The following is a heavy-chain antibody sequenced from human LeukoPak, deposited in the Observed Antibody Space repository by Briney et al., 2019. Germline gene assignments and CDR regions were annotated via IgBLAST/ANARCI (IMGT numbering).Heavy chain of an antibody. Sequence: SETLSLTCTVSGGSISSYYWSWIRQPPGKGLEWIGYIYYSGSTNYNPSLKSRVTISVDTSKNQFSLKLSSVTAADTAVYYCARVWYYYDSSGYLSIWGQGTMVTVSS. V-gene: IGHV4-59*12. D-gene: IGHD3-22*01. CDR1: GGSISSYY. CDR3: ARVWYYYDSSGYLSI. CDR2: IYYSGST. J-gene: IGHJ3*02.